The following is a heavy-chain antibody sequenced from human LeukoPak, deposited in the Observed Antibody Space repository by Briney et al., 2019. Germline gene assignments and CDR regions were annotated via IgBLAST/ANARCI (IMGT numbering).Heavy chain of an antibody. CDR3: ARGQYSSSWFYFDY. V-gene: IGHV4-61*01. J-gene: IGHJ4*02. D-gene: IGHD6-13*01. CDR2: IYYSGST. Sequence: SETLSLTCTVSGGSISSRSYYWSWIRQPPGKGLEWIGYIYYSGSTNYNPSLKSRVTISVDTSKNQLSLKLDSVTAADTAVYYCARGQYSSSWFYFDYWGQGTLVTVSS. CDR1: GGSISSRSYY.